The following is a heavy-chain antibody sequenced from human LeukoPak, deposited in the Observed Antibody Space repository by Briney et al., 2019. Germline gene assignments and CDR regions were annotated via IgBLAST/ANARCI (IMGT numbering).Heavy chain of an antibody. D-gene: IGHD1-7*01. V-gene: IGHV1-18*01. J-gene: IGHJ3*02. CDR3: ARPNGNYGDAYDI. Sequence: ASVKLSCKASGYTFTSYGISWVRQAPGQGLEWMGWISPYNGNTKSAQKLQGRVTLTTDTSTSTAYMDLWSLRSDDAAMYYCARPNGNYGDAYDIWGQGTMVTVSS. CDR1: GYTFTSYG. CDR2: ISPYNGNT.